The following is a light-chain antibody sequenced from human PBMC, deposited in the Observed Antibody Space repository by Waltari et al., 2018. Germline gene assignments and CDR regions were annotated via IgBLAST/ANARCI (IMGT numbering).Light chain of an antibody. CDR3: AAWDDNLNAVV. CDR1: NSTIGNNA. Sequence: QSVLTQPPSVSEAPRQRVTISCSGSNSTIGNNAVNWYQQLPGKAPKLLIYYDDLLPSGVSDRFSGSKSGTSASLAISGLHSEDEADYHCAAWDDNLNAVVFGGGTKLTVL. V-gene: IGLV1-36*01. J-gene: IGLJ2*01. CDR2: YDD.